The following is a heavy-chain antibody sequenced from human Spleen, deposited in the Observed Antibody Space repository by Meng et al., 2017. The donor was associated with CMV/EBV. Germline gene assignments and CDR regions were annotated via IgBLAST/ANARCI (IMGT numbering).Heavy chain of an antibody. J-gene: IGHJ5*02. V-gene: IGHV5-51*01. CDR3: ARLLGIPSTHDWNNWFDP. CDR2: IYAGDSET. D-gene: IGHD1-14*01. CDR1: YIFTNYW. Sequence: YIFTNYWIGWVRQLPGKGLELMGIIYAGDSETIYSPSFQGQVTISADKSINSAYLQWSSLKASDAAMYYCARLLGIPSTHDWNNWFDPWGQGTLVTVSS.